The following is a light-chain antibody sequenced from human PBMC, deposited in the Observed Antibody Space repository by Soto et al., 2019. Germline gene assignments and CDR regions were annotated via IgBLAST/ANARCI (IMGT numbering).Light chain of an antibody. CDR3: CSYAGSYTLV. CDR1: SSDVGGYNY. V-gene: IGLV2-11*01. J-gene: IGLJ3*02. Sequence: QSVLTQPRSVSGSPGQSVTISCTGTSSDVGGYNYVSWYQQHPGKAPKLMIYDVSKRPSGVPDRFSGSKSGNTASLTISGLQAEEEADSYCCSYAGSYTLVFGGGTKVTVL. CDR2: DVS.